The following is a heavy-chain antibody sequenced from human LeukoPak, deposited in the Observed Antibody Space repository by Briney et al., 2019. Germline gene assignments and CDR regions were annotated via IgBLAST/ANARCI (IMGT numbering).Heavy chain of an antibody. V-gene: IGHV2-5*02. D-gene: IGHD3-16*02. CDR1: GSSLSNSGGG. J-gene: IGHJ4*02. CDR3: ALSRNTFGGVIADFDY. Sequence: SGPTQVNPTQPLTLICTFSGSSLSNSGGGVGWIRQPPGKALEGLALIYWDDDKRYSPSLKSRLTITKDTFNNQVVLTMTDMDPVDTATYYCALSRNTFGGVIADFDYWGQGTLVTVSS. CDR2: IYWDDDK.